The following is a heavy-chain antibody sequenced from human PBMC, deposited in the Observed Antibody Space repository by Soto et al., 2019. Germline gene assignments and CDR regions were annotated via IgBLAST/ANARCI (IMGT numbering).Heavy chain of an antibody. Sequence: QVQLVESGGGVVQPGRSLRLSCAAFGFTFSSYAMHWVRQAPGKGLEGVAVISYKGTNKYYADSVKGRFTISRDNSKNTLYLQMNSLRAEDTAVYYCARGGDIVVVTAIQSYYFDYWGQGTLVTVSS. J-gene: IGHJ4*02. CDR2: ISYKGTNK. V-gene: IGHV3-30*04. D-gene: IGHD2-21*02. CDR3: ARGGDIVVVTAIQSYYFDY. CDR1: GFTFSSYA.